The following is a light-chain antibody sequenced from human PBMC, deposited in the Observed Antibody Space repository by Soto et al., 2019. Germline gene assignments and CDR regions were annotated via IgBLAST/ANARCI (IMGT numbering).Light chain of an antibody. CDR3: QQYNSYPWT. V-gene: IGKV1-39*01. CDR2: AAS. Sequence: DIQMTQSPSSLSASVGDRVTITCRASQRFDNYLNWYQQKPGKAPKLLISAASNLQSGVPSRFTGSGSETEFTLTITSLQPKDFVTYYCQQYNSYPWTFGQGTKVDIK. J-gene: IGKJ1*01. CDR1: QRFDNY.